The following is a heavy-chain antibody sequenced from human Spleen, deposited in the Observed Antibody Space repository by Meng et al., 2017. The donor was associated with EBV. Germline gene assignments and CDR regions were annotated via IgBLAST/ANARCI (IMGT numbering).Heavy chain of an antibody. D-gene: IGHD2/OR15-2a*01. CDR1: VVPVSSINYY. J-gene: IGHJ4*02. Sequence: HLQECGTSVWEPSETLSLTCTFSVVPVSSINYYWGWIRQSPGKEPEWIASVYYTGTIYYNPSLESRVSVSVDMFNNHFSLKLSSVAAADTAVYHCVRETLTGALDYWGQGALVTVSS. CDR3: VRETLTGALDY. V-gene: IGHV4-39*07. CDR2: VYYTGTI.